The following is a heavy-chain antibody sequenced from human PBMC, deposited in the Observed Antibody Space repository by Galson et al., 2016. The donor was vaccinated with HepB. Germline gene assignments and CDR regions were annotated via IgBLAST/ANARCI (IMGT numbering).Heavy chain of an antibody. CDR3: ARGGGFGYYNSLTGWPNRTFEI. CDR1: GYSFTTYW. CDR2: IYPGDSDT. V-gene: IGHV5-51*01. J-gene: IGHJ3*02. Sequence: QSGAEVKKPGESLKISCKGSGYSFTTYWIGWVRQMPGKGLEWMGIIYPGDSDTRYGPAFQGQVSISADKSISTAYLRWNSLKASDTAMYYCARGGGFGYYNSLTGWPNRTFEIWGQGTKVTVSS. D-gene: IGHD3-9*01.